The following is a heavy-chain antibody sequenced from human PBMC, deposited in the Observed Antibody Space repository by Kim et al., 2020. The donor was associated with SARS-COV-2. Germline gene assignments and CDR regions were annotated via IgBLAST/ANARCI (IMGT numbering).Heavy chain of an antibody. Sequence: KYYVDSVKGRFTISRDNAKNSLFLQMSSLRVEDTAVYYCARDSSTWGFDYWGQGSLVTVSS. D-gene: IGHD6-13*01. J-gene: IGHJ4*02. V-gene: IGHV3-7*01. CDR3: ARDSSTWGFDY. CDR2: K.